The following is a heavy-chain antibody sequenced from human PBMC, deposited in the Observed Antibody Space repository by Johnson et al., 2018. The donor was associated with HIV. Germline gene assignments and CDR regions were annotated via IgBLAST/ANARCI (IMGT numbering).Heavy chain of an antibody. CDR3: ARRYCSGGRCLNPKDAFDI. D-gene: IGHD2-15*01. CDR1: GFTVSSNE. V-gene: IGHV3-38-3*01. J-gene: IGHJ3*02. CDR2: ISGGST. Sequence: VQLVESRGVLVQPGGSLRLSCAASGFTVSSNEMSWVRQAPGKGLEWVSSISGGSTYYADSRKGRFTISRDNSKNTLHLQMNSLRAEDTAVYYCARRYCSGGRCLNPKDAFDIWGQGTMVTVSS.